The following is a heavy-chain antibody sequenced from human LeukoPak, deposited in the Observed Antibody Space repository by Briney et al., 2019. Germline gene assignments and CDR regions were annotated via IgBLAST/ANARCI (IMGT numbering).Heavy chain of an antibody. CDR3: AAVPGIIIAGYFAS. D-gene: IGHD3-10*02. J-gene: IGHJ4*02. Sequence: GGSLRLSCVASGFTFTSSAMTWVRQAPGKGLEWVSVVGSTGGTTYYADSVKGRFTISRDNAKNTMILQMNNLRVEDTAVYYCAAVPGIIIAGYFASWGWGTLVAVSA. CDR2: VGSTGGTT. V-gene: IGHV3-23*01. CDR1: GFTFTSSA.